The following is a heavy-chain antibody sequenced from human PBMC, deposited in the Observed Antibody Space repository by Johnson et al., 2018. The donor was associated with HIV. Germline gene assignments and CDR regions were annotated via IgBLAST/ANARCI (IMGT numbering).Heavy chain of an antibody. CDR2: INWNGGST. Sequence: VQLVESGGGVVRPGGSLRLSCAASGFTFDDYGMSWVRQAPGKGLEWVSGINWNGGSTGYADSVKGRFTISRDNAKNSLYLQMNSLRPVDTAVFYCARGVKQQLSVVDAFGIWGQGTMVTVSS. D-gene: IGHD6-13*01. J-gene: IGHJ3*02. CDR1: GFTFDDYG. CDR3: ARGVKQQLSVVDAFGI. V-gene: IGHV3-20*04.